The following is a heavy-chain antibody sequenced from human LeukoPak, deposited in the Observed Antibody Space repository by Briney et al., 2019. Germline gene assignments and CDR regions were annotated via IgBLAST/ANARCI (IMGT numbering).Heavy chain of an antibody. D-gene: IGHD2-21*02. J-gene: IGHJ6*02. Sequence: GGSLRLSCAASGFTFSSYEMNWVRQAPGKGLEWVAVIWYDGSNKYYADSVKGRFTISRDNSKNTLYLQMNSLRAEDTAVYYCARGRLLPYYYYGMDVWGQGTTVTVSS. CDR1: GFTFSSYE. CDR3: ARGRLLPYYYYGMDV. V-gene: IGHV3-33*08. CDR2: IWYDGSNK.